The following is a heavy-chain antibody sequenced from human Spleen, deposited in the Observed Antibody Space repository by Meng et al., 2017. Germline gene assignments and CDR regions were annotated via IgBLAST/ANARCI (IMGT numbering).Heavy chain of an antibody. V-gene: IGHV3-74*01. CDR3: VRDFGGNSDS. CDR2: IKSDGSST. Sequence: EVQLVESGGGLVQPGESLRLSCAASGFTFRSNWMHWVRKVPGKGLVWVSRIKSDGSSTEYADFVKGRFTISRDSARNTLYLQMDSLRAEDTAVYYCVRDFGGNSDSWGQGTLVTVSS. J-gene: IGHJ5*01. D-gene: IGHD2-15*01. CDR1: GFTFRSNW.